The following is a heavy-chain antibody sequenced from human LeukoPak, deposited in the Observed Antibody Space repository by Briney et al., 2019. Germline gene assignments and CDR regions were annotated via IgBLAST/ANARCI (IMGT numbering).Heavy chain of an antibody. CDR2: IYCSGST. Sequence: SETLSLTCTVSGGSISSSSYYWGWIRQPPGKGLEWIGSIYCSGSTYYNPSLKSRVTISVDTSKNQFSLKLSSVTAADTAVYYCATISAVVTEYWGQGTLVTVSS. V-gene: IGHV4-39*07. CDR1: GGSISSSSYY. J-gene: IGHJ4*02. D-gene: IGHD4-23*01. CDR3: ATISAVVTEY.